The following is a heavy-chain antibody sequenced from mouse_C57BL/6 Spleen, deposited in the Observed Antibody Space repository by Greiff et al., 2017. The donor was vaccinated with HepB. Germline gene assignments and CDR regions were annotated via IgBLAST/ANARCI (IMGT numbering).Heavy chain of an antibody. Sequence: VQLQQSGAELVRPGTSVKLSCKASGYTFTSYWMHWVKQRPGQGLEWIGVIDPSDSYTNYNQKFKGKATLTVDTSSSTAYMQLSSLTSEDSAVYDCARGGTGTRAMDYWGQGTSVTVSS. V-gene: IGHV1-59*01. J-gene: IGHJ4*01. CDR3: ARGGTGTRAMDY. D-gene: IGHD4-1*01. CDR1: GYTFTSYW. CDR2: IDPSDSYT.